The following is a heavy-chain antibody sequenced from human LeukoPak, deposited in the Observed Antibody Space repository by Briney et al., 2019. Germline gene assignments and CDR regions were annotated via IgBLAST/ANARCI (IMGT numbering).Heavy chain of an antibody. D-gene: IGHD6-13*01. V-gene: IGHV4-39*01. CDR1: GGSIGRSRYY. J-gene: IGHJ4*02. Sequence: YPSETLSLTCSVSGGSIGRSRYYWGWTRQPPGKGLEGFGSIYYSGGTYYNPSLKSRVTISVDTSRNQCSLKLGSVTAADTAVYYCARHGSIATGAFTYWGQGTLVTVSS. CDR2: IYYSGGT. CDR3: ARHGSIATGAFTY.